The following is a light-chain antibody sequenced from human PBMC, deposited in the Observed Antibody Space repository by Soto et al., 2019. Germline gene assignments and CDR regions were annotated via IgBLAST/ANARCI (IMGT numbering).Light chain of an antibody. CDR3: QQYGSSFT. J-gene: IGKJ3*01. CDR1: QSVNSGY. Sequence: EIVLTQSPGILSLSPGARATLSCRASQSVNSGYLAWYQQRPGQPPRLLIYGASSRATGIPDRFSGSGSGTDFPLTISRLEPEDFAVYYCQQYGSSFTFGPGTKLEIK. CDR2: GAS. V-gene: IGKV3-20*01.